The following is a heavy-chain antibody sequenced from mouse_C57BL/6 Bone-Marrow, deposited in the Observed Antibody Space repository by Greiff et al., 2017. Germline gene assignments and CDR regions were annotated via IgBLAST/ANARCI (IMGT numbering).Heavy chain of an antibody. V-gene: IGHV2-6-1*01. Sequence: VQRVESGPGLVAPSQSLSITCTVSGFSLTSYGVHWVRQPPGKGLEWLVVIGSDGSTTYNSALKSRLSISKDNSKSQVFLKMNSLQTDDTAMYYCARHGPSRESYAMDYWGQGTSVTVSS. CDR3: ARHGPSRESYAMDY. J-gene: IGHJ4*01. CDR2: IGSDGST. D-gene: IGHD1-2*01. CDR1: GFSLTSYG.